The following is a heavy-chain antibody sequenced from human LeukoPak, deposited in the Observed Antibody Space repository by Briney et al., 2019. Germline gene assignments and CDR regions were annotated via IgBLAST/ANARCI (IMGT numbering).Heavy chain of an antibody. V-gene: IGHV4-61*08. CDR2: VYYSGST. CDR3: ARPVDFDWDDAFDI. Sequence: SETLSLTCTVSGGSISSGGYYWSWIRQHPGKGLEWIGYVYYSGSTNYNPSLKSRVTISVDTSENQFSLKLSSVTAADTAVYYCARPVDFDWDDAFDIWGQGTMVTVSS. D-gene: IGHD3-9*01. CDR1: GGSISSGGYY. J-gene: IGHJ3*02.